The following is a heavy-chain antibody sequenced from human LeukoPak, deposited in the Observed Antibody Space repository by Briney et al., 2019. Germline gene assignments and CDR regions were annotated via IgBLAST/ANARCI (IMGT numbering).Heavy chain of an antibody. J-gene: IGHJ4*02. V-gene: IGHV4-59*01. CDR3: ARVTNLYSATWGRIDY. CDR1: GGSISSYY. Sequence: SETLSLTCTVSGGSISSYYWSWIRQPPGKGLEWIGYIYYSGSTNYNPSLKSRVTISVDTSKNQCSLKLSSVTAADTAVYYCARVTNLYSATWGRIDYWGQGTLVTVSS. D-gene: IGHD3-16*01. CDR2: IYYSGST.